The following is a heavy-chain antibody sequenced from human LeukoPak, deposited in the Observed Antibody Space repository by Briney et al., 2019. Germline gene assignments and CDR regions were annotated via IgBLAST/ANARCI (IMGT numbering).Heavy chain of an antibody. D-gene: IGHD3-22*01. J-gene: IGHJ3*02. CDR2: IYYSGST. Sequence: SETLSLTCTVSGDSISSSSSYWGWIRQPPGKGLEWIGSIYYSGSTYYNTSLKSRVTISVDTSKNQFSLKLSSVTAADTAVYYCARDPLRTSSVVVITPSGAFDIWGQGTMVTVSS. CDR1: GDSISSSSSY. V-gene: IGHV4-39*07. CDR3: ARDPLRTSSVVVITPSGAFDI.